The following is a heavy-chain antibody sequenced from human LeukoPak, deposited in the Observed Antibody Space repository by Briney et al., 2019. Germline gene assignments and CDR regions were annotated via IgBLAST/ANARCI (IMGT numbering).Heavy chain of an antibody. CDR2: INPNSGGT. CDR1: GYTFTGYY. Sequence: ASVKVSCKASGYTFTGYYMHWVRHTPGQGLEWMGWINPNSGGTNYAQKFQGRVTMTRDTSISTAYMELSRLRSDDTAVYYCAFTYGSGSYYYYYYYGMDVWGQGTTVTVSS. CDR3: AFTYGSGSYYYYYYYGMDV. J-gene: IGHJ6*02. D-gene: IGHD3-10*01. V-gene: IGHV1-2*02.